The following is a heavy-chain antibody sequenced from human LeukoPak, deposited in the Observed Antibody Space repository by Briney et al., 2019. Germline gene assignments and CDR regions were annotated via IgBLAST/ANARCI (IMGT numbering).Heavy chain of an antibody. D-gene: IGHD6-13*01. CDR3: ARVRSSSWFLDY. Sequence: SETLSLTCTVSGGSISSSSYYWGWIRQPPGKGLEWIGSIYYSGSTYYNPSLKSRVTISVDRSKNQFSLKLSSVTAADTAVYYCARVRSSSWFLDYWGQGTLVTVSS. V-gene: IGHV4-39*07. CDR1: GGSISSSSYY. CDR2: IYYSGST. J-gene: IGHJ4*02.